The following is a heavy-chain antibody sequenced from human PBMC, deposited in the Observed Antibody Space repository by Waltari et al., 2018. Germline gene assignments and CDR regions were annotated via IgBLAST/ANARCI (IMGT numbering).Heavy chain of an antibody. D-gene: IGHD2-21*01. Sequence: QLQLQESGPGLVKPSETLSLTCTVSGGSISSSSYYWGWLRQPPGKGLEWLGSIYYSGSTYYNPSLKSRVTISVDTSKNQFSLKLSSVTAADTAVYYCARDRCRVNPLGGGEGYYYYGMDVWGQGTTVTVSS. V-gene: IGHV4-39*07. CDR2: IYYSGST. CDR3: ARDRCRVNPLGGGEGYYYYGMDV. CDR1: GGSISSSSYY. J-gene: IGHJ6*02.